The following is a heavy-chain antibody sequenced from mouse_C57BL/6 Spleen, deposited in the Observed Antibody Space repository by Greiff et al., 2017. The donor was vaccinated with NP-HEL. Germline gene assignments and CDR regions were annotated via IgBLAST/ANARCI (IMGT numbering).Heavy chain of an antibody. CDR2: ISGGGGNT. CDR1: GFTFSSYT. V-gene: IGHV5-9*01. Sequence: EVQGVESGGGLVKPGGSLKLSCAASGFTFSSYTMSWVRQTPEKRLEWVATISGGGGNTYYPDSVKGRFTISRDNAKNTLYLQMSSLRSEDTALYYCARDYYGSSYVDWFAYWGQGTLVTVSA. J-gene: IGHJ3*01. D-gene: IGHD1-1*01. CDR3: ARDYYGSSYVDWFAY.